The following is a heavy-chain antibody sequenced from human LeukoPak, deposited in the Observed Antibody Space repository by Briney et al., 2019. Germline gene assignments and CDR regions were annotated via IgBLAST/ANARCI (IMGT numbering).Heavy chain of an antibody. CDR2: IYYSRST. V-gene: IGHV4-39*07. J-gene: IGHJ4*02. CDR1: GGSISSSSYY. Sequence: PSETLSLTCTVSGGSISSSSYYWGWIRQPPGKGLEWIGSIYYSRSTYYNPSLSSRVTISEDTSKNQLSLRLSSVTAADTAVYYCARGATTAGLRFDFWGQGTLVTVSS. CDR3: ARGATTAGLRFDF. D-gene: IGHD6-13*01.